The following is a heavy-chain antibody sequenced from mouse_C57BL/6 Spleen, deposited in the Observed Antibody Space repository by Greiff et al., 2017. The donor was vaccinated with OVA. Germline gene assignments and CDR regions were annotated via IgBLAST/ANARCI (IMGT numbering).Heavy chain of an antibody. CDR1: GYTFTSYW. CDR3: ARSHTLYYYGTYFDY. V-gene: IGHV1-72*01. CDR2: IDPNSGGT. Sequence: QVQLQQPGAELVKPGASVKLSCKASGYTFTSYWMHWVKQRPGRGLEWIGRIDPNSGGTKYNEKFKSKATLTVDNPSSTAYMQLSSLTSEDSAVYYCARSHTLYYYGTYFDYWGKGTTLTVSS. J-gene: IGHJ2*01. D-gene: IGHD1-1*01.